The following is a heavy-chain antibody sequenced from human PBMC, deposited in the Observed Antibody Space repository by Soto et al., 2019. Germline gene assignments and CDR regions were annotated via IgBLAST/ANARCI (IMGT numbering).Heavy chain of an antibody. CDR3: ARAPSYCSSTSCYGFSIYYGMDV. CDR2: ISAYNGNT. CDR1: GYTFTSYG. D-gene: IGHD2-2*01. Sequence: QVQLVQSGAEVKKPGASVKVSCKASGYTFTSYGISWVRQAPGQGLEWMGWISAYNGNTNYAQKLQGRVTMTTDTFTSTAYMELRSLRSDDTAVYYCARAPSYCSSTSCYGFSIYYGMDVWGQGTTVTVSS. J-gene: IGHJ6*02. V-gene: IGHV1-18*01.